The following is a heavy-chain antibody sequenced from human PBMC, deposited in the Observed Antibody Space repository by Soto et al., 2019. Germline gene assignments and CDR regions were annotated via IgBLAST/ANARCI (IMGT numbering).Heavy chain of an antibody. V-gene: IGHV3-48*02. J-gene: IGHJ2*01. CDR2: ISSSSSTI. CDR3: ARAPGGYFDL. CDR1: GFTFSSYS. Sequence: EVQLVESGGGLVQPGGSLRLSCAASGFTFSSYSMNWVRQAPGKGLEWVSYISSSSSTIYYADSVKGRFTISRDNPNNSMYLQMNSLRDEDTAVYYCARAPGGYFDLWGRGTLVTVSS.